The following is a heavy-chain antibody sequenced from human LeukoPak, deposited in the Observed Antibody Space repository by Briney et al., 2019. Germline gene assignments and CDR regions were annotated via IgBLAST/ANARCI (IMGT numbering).Heavy chain of an antibody. J-gene: IGHJ4*02. V-gene: IGHV4-4*07. CDR1: GGSISSYY. CDR2: IYTSGST. CDR3: ARENYDILTGYPHFGY. Sequence: SETLSLTCTVSGGSISSYYWSWIRQPAGKGLQWIGRIYTSGSTNYNPSLKSRVTMSVDTSKNQFSLKLSSVTAADTAVYYCARENYDILTGYPHFGYWGQGTLVTVSS. D-gene: IGHD3-9*01.